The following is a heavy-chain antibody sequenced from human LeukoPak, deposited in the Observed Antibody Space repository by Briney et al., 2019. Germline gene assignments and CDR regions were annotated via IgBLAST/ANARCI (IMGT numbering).Heavy chain of an antibody. J-gene: IGHJ4*02. CDR2: IRGKANTYAT. D-gene: IGHD3-22*01. Sequence: GGSLRLSCAASGFTFSGSAMLWVRQASGKGLEWVGRIRGKANTYATAYAAPVKGRFIISRDDSKNTAYLQMNSLKTEDTAVYYCTRHNYYEDGFDYWGQGTLVTVSS. CDR3: TRHNYYEDGFDY. V-gene: IGHV3-73*01. CDR1: GFTFSGSA.